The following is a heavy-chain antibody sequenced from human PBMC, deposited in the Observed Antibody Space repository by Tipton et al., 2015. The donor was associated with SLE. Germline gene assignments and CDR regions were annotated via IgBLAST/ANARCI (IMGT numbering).Heavy chain of an antibody. J-gene: IGHJ4*02. Sequence: RSLRLSCAASGFTFSSYAMHWVRQAPGKGPEWVAVISYDGSNKYYADSVKGRFTISRDNSKNTLYLQMNSLRAEDTAVYYCARDRGHIVVVVAANGHFDYWGQGTLVTVSS. CDR3: ARDRGHIVVVVAANGHFDY. CDR2: ISYDGSNK. D-gene: IGHD2-15*01. CDR1: GFTFSSYA. V-gene: IGHV3-30*04.